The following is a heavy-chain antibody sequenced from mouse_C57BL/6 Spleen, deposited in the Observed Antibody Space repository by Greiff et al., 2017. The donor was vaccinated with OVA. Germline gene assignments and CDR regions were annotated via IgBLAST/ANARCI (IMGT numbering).Heavy chain of an antibody. J-gene: IGHJ2*01. CDR3: ANNYFDY. CDR1: GFTFSDYG. V-gene: IGHV5-17*01. CDR2: ISSGSSTI. Sequence: VQLQQSGGGLVKPGGSLKLSCAASGFTFSDYGMHWVRQAPEKGLEWVAYISSGSSTIYYADTVKGRFTISRDNAKNTLFLQMTSLRSEDTAMYYCANNYFDYWGQGTTLTVSS.